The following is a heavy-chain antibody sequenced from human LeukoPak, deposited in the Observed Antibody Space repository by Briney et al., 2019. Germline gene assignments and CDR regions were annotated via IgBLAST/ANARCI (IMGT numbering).Heavy chain of an antibody. J-gene: IGHJ4*02. D-gene: IGHD3-10*01. CDR1: GGSISSGGYS. CDR3: ARGGRYYGSGSDKFDY. V-gene: IGHV4-30-2*01. Sequence: PSETLSLTCAVSGGSISSGGYSWSWIRQPPGKGLEWIGYIYHSGSTYYNPSLKSRVTISVDRSKNQFSLKLSSVTAADTAVYYCARGGRYYGSGSDKFDYWGQGTLVTVSS. CDR2: IYHSGST.